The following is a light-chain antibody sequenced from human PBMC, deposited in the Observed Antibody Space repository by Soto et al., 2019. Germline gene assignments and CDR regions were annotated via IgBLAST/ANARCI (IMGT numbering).Light chain of an antibody. J-gene: IGKJ1*01. Sequence: EIVLTQSPATLSSFPCDRVTLSCRASQYINTRLAWYQHRPGQAPSLLIYQTSIRAAGIPARFSASGSGTDFTLTISDVQPEDFALYYCHQRQSWPRTFGQGTKVDIK. CDR3: HQRQSWPRT. CDR2: QTS. CDR1: QYINTR. V-gene: IGKV3-11*01.